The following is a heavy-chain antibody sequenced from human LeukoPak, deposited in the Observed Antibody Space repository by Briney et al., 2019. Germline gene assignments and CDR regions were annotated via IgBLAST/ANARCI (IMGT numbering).Heavy chain of an antibody. Sequence: GGSLRLSCAASGFTFSAYWMSWVRHAPGKGLEWLANIKQDGSDKQYVDSVKGRFAISRDNAKTSVYLQMNSLRAEDTALYYCVSTTRSSPFDNWGQGTLVTVSS. CDR2: IKQDGSDK. V-gene: IGHV3-7*01. D-gene: IGHD1-1*01. CDR1: GFTFSAYW. J-gene: IGHJ4*02. CDR3: VSTTRSSPFDN.